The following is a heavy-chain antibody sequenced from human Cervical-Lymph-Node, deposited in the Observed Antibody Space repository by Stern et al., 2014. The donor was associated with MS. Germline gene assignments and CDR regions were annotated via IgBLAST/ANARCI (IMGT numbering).Heavy chain of an antibody. CDR3: ARDTSSPERSDW. CDR1: GFTVSRDY. V-gene: IGHV3-53*01. J-gene: IGHJ4*02. D-gene: IGHD1-1*01. Sequence: MQLVESGGGVIQPGGSLRLSCTASGFTVSRDYMTWVRQAPGKGMEWVSLITNVGSSFDTVSVKGRFTISRDDSKNTVYLHMTSLRAEDTAMYYCARDTSSPERSDWWGQGTLVTVSS. CDR2: ITNVGSS.